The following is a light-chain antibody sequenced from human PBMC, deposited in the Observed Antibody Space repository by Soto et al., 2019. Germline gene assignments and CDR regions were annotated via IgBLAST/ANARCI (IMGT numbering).Light chain of an antibody. J-gene: IGKJ4*01. CDR2: DAS. Sequence: EIVLTQSPATLSLSPGERATLSCRASQSVSSYLAWYQQKPGQAPRLLIYDASNRATGIPARFSGSGSGTDFTLTSSSLVPEDVAVYYCQQRSNWPPLTFGGGTKVEIK. CDR3: QQRSNWPPLT. V-gene: IGKV3-11*01. CDR1: QSVSSY.